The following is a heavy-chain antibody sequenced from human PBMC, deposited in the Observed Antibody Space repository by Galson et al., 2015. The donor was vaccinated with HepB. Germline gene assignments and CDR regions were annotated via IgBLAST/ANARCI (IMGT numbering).Heavy chain of an antibody. J-gene: IGHJ6*02. Sequence: SLRLSCAASGFTFSSYWMSWVRQAPGKGLEWVANIKQDGSEKYYVDSVKGRFTISRDNAKNSLYLQMNSLRAEDTAVYYCARDKHSGSYWGGGWYYGMDVWGQGTTVTVSS. CDR1: GFTFSSYW. CDR3: ARDKHSGSYWGGGWYYGMDV. V-gene: IGHV3-7*01. CDR2: IKQDGSEK. D-gene: IGHD1-26*01.